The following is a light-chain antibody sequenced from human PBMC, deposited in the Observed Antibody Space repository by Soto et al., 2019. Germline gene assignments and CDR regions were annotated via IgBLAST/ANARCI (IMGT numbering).Light chain of an antibody. CDR1: QSISSSY. V-gene: IGKV3-20*01. Sequence: EIVLTQSPGTLSLSPGERATLSCRASQSISSSYLAWYQQKPGQAPRLLVYGASSRATGIPDRLSGSGSGTDLTLTISRLEPEEFEVYCWQRYGSSRFTFGPGTKVDIK. CDR3: QRYGSSRFT. CDR2: GAS. J-gene: IGKJ3*01.